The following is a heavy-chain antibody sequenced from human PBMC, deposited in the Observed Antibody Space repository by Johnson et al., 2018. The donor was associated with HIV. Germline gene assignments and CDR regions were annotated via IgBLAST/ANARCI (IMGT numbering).Heavy chain of an antibody. V-gene: IGHV3-30*14. CDR3: AREEGWYYDSSGDYYVGAFDI. CDR2: ISYDGSNK. Sequence: VQLVESGGGVVQPGRSLRLSCAASGFTFSSYAMHWVRQAPGKGLEWVAVISYDGSNKYFADSLKDRFTISRDNSKNTLYLQMNSLRAEDTAVYYCAREEGWYYDSSGDYYVGAFDIWGQGTMVTVSS. J-gene: IGHJ3*02. D-gene: IGHD3-22*01. CDR1: GFTFSSYA.